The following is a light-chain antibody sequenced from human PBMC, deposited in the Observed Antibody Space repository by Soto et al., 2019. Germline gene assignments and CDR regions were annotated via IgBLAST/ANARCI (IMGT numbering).Light chain of an antibody. J-gene: IGKJ5*01. Sequence: IVMTQSPDSLAVSLGERATINCKSSQSVLSSSNNRNYLAWFQQKPGQPPKALIYWASTRESGVPDRFSGSGSGTDFTLTNSSPQAEDVAVYYCQQYYSSPITFGQGTRLEIK. V-gene: IGKV4-1*01. CDR3: QQYYSSPIT. CDR2: WAS. CDR1: QSVLSSSNNRNY.